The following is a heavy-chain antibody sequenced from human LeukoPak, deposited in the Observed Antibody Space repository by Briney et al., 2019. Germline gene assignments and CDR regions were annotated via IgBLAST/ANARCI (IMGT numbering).Heavy chain of an antibody. CDR3: ATSIAEANENGFDI. CDR1: GSTFTSYW. Sequence: GESLQISFPGSGSTFTSYWIGGVRPLPGKGLEWTGNIYPVDSDTRYSPSFQGQVTISADKSNSTAYLQWTSLKASDTAMYYCATSIAEANENGFDIWGQGTMVTVSS. V-gene: IGHV5-51*01. CDR2: IYPVDSDT. J-gene: IGHJ3*02. D-gene: IGHD6-13*01.